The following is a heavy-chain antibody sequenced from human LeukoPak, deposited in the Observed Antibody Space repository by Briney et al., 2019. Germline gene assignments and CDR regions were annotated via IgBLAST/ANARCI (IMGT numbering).Heavy chain of an antibody. D-gene: IGHD2-2*01. CDR1: GFTFTTYN. Sequence: GGSLRLSCAASGFTFTTYNMSWVRQAPGKGPEWVAYITASDTTKYYADSVKGRFTISRDNAKKSLFLQMNSLRAEDTAVYYCTTAPAFSSSWRSWGQGTLVTVSS. CDR3: TTAPAFSSSWRS. CDR2: ITASDTTK. V-gene: IGHV3-48*01. J-gene: IGHJ5*02.